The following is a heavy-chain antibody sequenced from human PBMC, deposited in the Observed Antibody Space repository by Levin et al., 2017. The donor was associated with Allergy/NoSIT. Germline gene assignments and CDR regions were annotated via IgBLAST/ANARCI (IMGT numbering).Heavy chain of an antibody. CDR1: GFTFSKAW. CDR2: VESKADGGAA. CDR3: TTSLWFGDLLKDY. J-gene: IGHJ4*02. D-gene: IGHD3-10*01. Sequence: GGSLRLSCAASGFTFSKAWMSWVRQAPGKGLEWVGRVESKADGGAADYGAPVKVRVTISRDDSRNTLYLQMNSLKTEDTAVYYCTTSLWFGDLLKDYWGQGTLVTVSS. V-gene: IGHV3-15*04.